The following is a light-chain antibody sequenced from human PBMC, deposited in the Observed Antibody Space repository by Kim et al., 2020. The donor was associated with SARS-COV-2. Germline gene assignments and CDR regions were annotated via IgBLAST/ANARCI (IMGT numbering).Light chain of an antibody. J-gene: IGKJ2*03. CDR2: GAS. Sequence: SPGERATLSCRASQSVSSSYLAWYQQKPGQAPRLLIYGASTRATGIPDRFSGSGSGTDFTLTISRLEPEDFAVYYCQQYGSSPRSFGQGTKLEI. CDR3: QQYGSSPRS. V-gene: IGKV3-20*01. CDR1: QSVSSSY.